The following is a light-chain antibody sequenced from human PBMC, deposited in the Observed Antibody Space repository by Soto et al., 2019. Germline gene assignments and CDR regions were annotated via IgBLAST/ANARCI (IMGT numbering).Light chain of an antibody. V-gene: IGKV1-6*01. Sequence: AIQMTQSPSSLSASVGDRVTITCRASQAIRNDLGWYQQRPGEAPKLLIYAASSLPSGVPSRFSGSGSDTEFTLTITSLQPEDFATYYCLQDYTYPWTFGQGTIVDVK. J-gene: IGKJ1*01. CDR1: QAIRND. CDR2: AAS. CDR3: LQDYTYPWT.